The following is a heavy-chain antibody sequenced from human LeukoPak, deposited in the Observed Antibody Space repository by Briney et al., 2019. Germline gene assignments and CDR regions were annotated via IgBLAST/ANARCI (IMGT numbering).Heavy chain of an antibody. CDR3: ARRAGYYDSNAYFPHHYFDY. Sequence: PSDTLSLTCAVSGYSISTSNWWGWIRQPPGKGLEWIGYIYYSGSTFYDPSLKSRVTMSVDTSNNQFSLKLNSVTAADTAVYFCARRAGYYDSNAYFPHHYFDYWGQGTLVTVSS. V-gene: IGHV4-28*01. D-gene: IGHD3-22*01. CDR2: IYYSGST. J-gene: IGHJ4*02. CDR1: GYSISTSNW.